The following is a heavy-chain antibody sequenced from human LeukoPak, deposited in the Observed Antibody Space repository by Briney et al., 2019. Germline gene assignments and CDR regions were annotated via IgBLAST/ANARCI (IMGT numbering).Heavy chain of an antibody. V-gene: IGHV4-39*07. CDR1: GDSISSSNYY. CDR2: IYYSGST. J-gene: IGHJ4*02. Sequence: PSETLSLTCTVSGDSISSSNYYWGWIRQPPGKGLEWIGSIYYSGSTYYNPSLKSRVTISVDTSKNQFSLKLSSVTAADTAVYYCARGTMVRGNEYFDYWGQGTLVTVSS. D-gene: IGHD3-10*01. CDR3: ARGTMVRGNEYFDY.